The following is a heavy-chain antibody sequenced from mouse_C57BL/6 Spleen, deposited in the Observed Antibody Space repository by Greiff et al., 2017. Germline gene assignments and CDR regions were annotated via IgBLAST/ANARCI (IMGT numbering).Heavy chain of an antibody. Sequence: EVKVVESEGGLVQPGSSMKLSCTASGFTFSDYYMAWVRQVPEKGLEWVANINYDGSSTYYLDSLKSRFIISRDNAKNILYLQMSSLKSEDTATYYCARDRGDSNYDYWGQGTTLTVSS. V-gene: IGHV5-16*01. CDR3: ARDRGDSNYDY. CDR2: INYDGSST. D-gene: IGHD2-5*01. CDR1: GFTFSDYY. J-gene: IGHJ2*01.